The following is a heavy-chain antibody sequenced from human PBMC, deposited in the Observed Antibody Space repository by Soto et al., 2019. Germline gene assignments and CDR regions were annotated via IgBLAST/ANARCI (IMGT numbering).Heavy chain of an antibody. V-gene: IGHV1-2*04. CDR2: INPNSGST. D-gene: IGHD1-1*01. CDR3: ARARSGPRTPNLDAFDI. CDR1: GYTFTGYY. J-gene: IGHJ3*02. Sequence: ASVKVSCKASGYTFTGYYMHWVRQAPGQGLEWMGWINPNSGSTNYAQKFQGWVTMTRDTSISTAYMELSRLRSDDTAVYYCARARSGPRTPNLDAFDIWGQGTMVTVSS.